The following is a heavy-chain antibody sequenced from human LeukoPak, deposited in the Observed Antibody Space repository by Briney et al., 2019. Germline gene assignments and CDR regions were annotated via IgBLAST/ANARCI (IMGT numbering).Heavy chain of an antibody. J-gene: IGHJ4*02. D-gene: IGHD2-15*01. V-gene: IGHV4-59*01. CDR3: ARAGWYYYFDY. CDR1: GGSISSYY. CDR2: IYYSGST. Sequence: SENLSLTCTVSGGSISSYYWSWIRQPPGQGLEWIGYIYYSGSTNYNPSLKSGVTISVDTSKNQFSLKLSSVTAADTAVYYCARAGWYYYFDYWGQGTLVTVSS.